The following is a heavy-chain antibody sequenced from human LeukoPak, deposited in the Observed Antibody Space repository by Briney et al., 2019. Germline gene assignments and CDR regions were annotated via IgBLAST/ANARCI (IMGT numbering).Heavy chain of an antibody. V-gene: IGHV3-30*18. D-gene: IGHD2-21*01. CDR1: GFTFSSYG. CDR2: ISYDGSNK. CDR3: AKDKRGQHNYFDY. Sequence: PGGSLRLSCAASGFTFSSYGMHWVRQAPGKGLEWVAVISYDGSNKYYADSVKGRFTISRDNSKNTLYLQMNSLRAEDTAVYYCAKDKRGQHNYFDYWGQGTLVTVSS. J-gene: IGHJ4*02.